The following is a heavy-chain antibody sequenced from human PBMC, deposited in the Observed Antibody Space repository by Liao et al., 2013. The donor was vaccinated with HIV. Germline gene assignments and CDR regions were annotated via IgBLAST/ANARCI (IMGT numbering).Heavy chain of an antibody. CDR1: GGSISSYY. CDR2: IYTSGST. Sequence: QVQLQESGPGLVKPSETLSLTCTVSGGSISSYYWSWIRQPAGKGLEWIGRIYTSGSTSYNPSLKSRVTMSVDTSKNQFSLKLTSVTAADTAVYYCARGPXSNYYYYMDVWGKGTTVTVSS. CDR3: ARGPXSNYYYYMDV. J-gene: IGHJ6*03. V-gene: IGHV4-4*07.